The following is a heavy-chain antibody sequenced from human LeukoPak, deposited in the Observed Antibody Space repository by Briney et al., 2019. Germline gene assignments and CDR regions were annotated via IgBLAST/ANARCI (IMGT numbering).Heavy chain of an antibody. J-gene: IGHJ4*02. Sequence: SETLSLTCTVSGGSISSSSYYWGWIRQPPGKGLEWIGSIYYSGSTYYNPSLKSRGTISVDTSKNQFSLKLSSVTAADTAVYYCARRGDGYNSPRFDYWGQGTLVTVSS. D-gene: IGHD5-24*01. CDR1: GGSISSSSYY. CDR3: ARRGDGYNSPRFDY. CDR2: IYYSGST. V-gene: IGHV4-39*01.